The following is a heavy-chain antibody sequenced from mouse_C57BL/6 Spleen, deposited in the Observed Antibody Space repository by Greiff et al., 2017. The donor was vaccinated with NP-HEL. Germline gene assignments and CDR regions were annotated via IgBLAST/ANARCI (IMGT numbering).Heavy chain of an antibody. Sequence: EVQLQQSGPELVKPGDSVKISCKASGYSFTGYFMNWVMQSHGKSLEWIGRINPYNGDTFYNQKFKGKATLTVDKSSRTAHMELRSLTSEDSAVYYCARRGYYGSSFHWYFDVWGTGTTVTVSS. V-gene: IGHV1-20*01. J-gene: IGHJ1*03. CDR3: ARRGYYGSSFHWYFDV. D-gene: IGHD1-1*01. CDR1: GYSFTGYF. CDR2: INPYNGDT.